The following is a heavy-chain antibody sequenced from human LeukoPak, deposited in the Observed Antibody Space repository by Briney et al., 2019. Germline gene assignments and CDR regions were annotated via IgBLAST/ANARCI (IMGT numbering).Heavy chain of an antibody. CDR1: GFTVSSNY. D-gene: IGHD4-17*01. Sequence: GGSLRLSCAASGFTVSSNYMSWVRQAPGKGLEWVSAISGSGGSTYYADSVKGRFTISRDNSKNTLYLQMNSLRAQDTAVYYCAKDHYDYGASKGSFDYWGQGTLVTVSS. CDR3: AKDHYDYGASKGSFDY. CDR2: ISGSGGST. J-gene: IGHJ4*02. V-gene: IGHV3-23*01.